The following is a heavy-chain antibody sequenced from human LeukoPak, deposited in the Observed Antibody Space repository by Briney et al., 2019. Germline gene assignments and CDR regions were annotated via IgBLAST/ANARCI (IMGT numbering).Heavy chain of an antibody. CDR1: GFTLSSYE. V-gene: IGHV3-23*01. CDR2: IDYDGGSG. J-gene: IGHJ1*01. D-gene: IGHD6-19*01. CDR3: TRNSGWYGLS. Sequence: GGSLRLSCTVSGFTLSSYEMSWVRQAPGKGLEWVSSIDYDGGSGHYADSVEGRFTISRDNSNNTLFLHLNSLRGEDTAVYYCTRNSGWYGLSWGQGTMVTVSS.